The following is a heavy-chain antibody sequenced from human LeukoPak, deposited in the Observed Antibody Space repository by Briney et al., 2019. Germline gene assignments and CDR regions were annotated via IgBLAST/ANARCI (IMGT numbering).Heavy chain of an antibody. J-gene: IGHJ3*02. CDR3: ARDGVGGTDAFDI. CDR1: GYTFTSYD. CDR2: MNPNSGNT. V-gene: IGHV1-8*01. Sequence: ASVKVSCKASGYTFTSYDINWVRQATGQGLEWMGWMNPNSGNTGYAQKLQGRVTMTTDTSTSTAYMELRSLRSDDTAVYYCARDGVGGTDAFDIWGQGTMVTVSS. D-gene: IGHD3-16*01.